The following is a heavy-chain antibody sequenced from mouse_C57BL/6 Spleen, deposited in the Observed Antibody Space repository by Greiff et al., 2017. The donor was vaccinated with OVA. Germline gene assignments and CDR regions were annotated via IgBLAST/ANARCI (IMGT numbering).Heavy chain of an antibody. J-gene: IGHJ4*01. Sequence: EVHLVESGGGLVKPGGSLKLSCAASGFTFSSYAMSWVRQTPEKRLEWVATISDGGSYTYYPANVKGRFTISRDNAKNNLYLQMSHLKSEDTAMYYCAREDYDYDLYAMDYWGQGTSVTVSS. CDR3: AREDYDYDLYAMDY. CDR1: GFTFSSYA. CDR2: ISDGGSYT. V-gene: IGHV5-4*01. D-gene: IGHD2-4*01.